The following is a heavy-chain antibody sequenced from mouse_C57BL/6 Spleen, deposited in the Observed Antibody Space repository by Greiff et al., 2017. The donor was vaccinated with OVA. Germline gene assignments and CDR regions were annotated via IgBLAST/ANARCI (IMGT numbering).Heavy chain of an antibody. V-gene: IGHV5-6*01. CDR1: GFTFSSYG. D-gene: IGHD1-1*01. Sequence: EVHLVESGGDLVKPGGSLKLSCAASGFTFSSYGMSWVRQTPDKRLEWVATISSGGSYTYYPDSVKGRFTISRDNAKNTLYLQMSSLKSEDTAMYYCARHGTTVDRFDYWGQGTTLTVSS. J-gene: IGHJ2*01. CDR3: ARHGTTVDRFDY. CDR2: ISSGGSYT.